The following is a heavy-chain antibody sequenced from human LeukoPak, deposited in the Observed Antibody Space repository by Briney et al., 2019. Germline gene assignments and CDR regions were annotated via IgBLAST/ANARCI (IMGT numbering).Heavy chain of an antibody. CDR3: ARDSFAGYDSSGYSSYDY. CDR1: GFSSSDYS. D-gene: IGHD3-22*01. V-gene: IGHV3-21*01. J-gene: IGHJ4*02. Sequence: GGPLRLSCAASGFSSSDYSMNWVRQAPGKGLEWVSFISSYSTYIYYADSLKGRFTISRDNAKNSLYLQMNSLRAEDTAVYYCARDSFAGYDSSGYSSYDYWGQGTLVTVPS. CDR2: ISSYSTYI.